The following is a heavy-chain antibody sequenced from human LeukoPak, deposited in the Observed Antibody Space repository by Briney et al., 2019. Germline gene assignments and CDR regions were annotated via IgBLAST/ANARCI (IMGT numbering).Heavy chain of an antibody. D-gene: IGHD1-26*01. Sequence: RPSETLSLTCTVSGGSISSYYWSWIRQPPGKGLEWIGYIYYSGSTNYNPSLKSRVTISVDTSKNQFSLKLSSVTAADTAVYYCAREEISGSSGFDYWGQGTLVTVSS. J-gene: IGHJ4*02. CDR3: AREEISGSSGFDY. V-gene: IGHV4-59*12. CDR2: IYYSGST. CDR1: GGSISSYY.